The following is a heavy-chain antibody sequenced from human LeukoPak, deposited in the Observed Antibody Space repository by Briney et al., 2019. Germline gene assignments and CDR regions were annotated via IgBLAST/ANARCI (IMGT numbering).Heavy chain of an antibody. CDR2: INHSGST. J-gene: IGHJ5*02. D-gene: IGHD2-2*01. CDR3: AGGYCSSTSCYHPRHNWFDP. V-gene: IGHV4-34*01. Sequence: SETLSLTCAVYGGSFSGYYWSWIRQPPGKGLEWIGEINHSGSTNYNPSLKSRVTISVDTSKNQLSLKLSSVTAADTAVYYCAGGYCSSTSCYHPRHNWFDPWGQGTLVTVSS. CDR1: GGSFSGYY.